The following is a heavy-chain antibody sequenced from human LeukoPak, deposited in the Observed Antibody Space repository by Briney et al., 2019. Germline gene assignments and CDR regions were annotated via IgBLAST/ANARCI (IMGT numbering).Heavy chain of an antibody. D-gene: IGHD1-1*01. CDR3: ARGGTTSYYYYGMDV. V-gene: IGHV1-69*02. CDR2: IIPILGIA. CDR1: GGTFSSYT. Sequence: GASVKVSCKASGGTFSSYTISWVRQAPGQGLEWMGRIIPILGIANYAQKFQGRVTITADKSTSTAYMELSSLRSEDTAVYYCARGGTTSYYYYGMDVWGQGTLVTVSS. J-gene: IGHJ6*02.